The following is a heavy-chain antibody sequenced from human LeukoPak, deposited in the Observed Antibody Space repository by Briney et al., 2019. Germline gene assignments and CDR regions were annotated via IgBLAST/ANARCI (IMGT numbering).Heavy chain of an antibody. Sequence: GGSLRLSCAASGFTVSTSYMSWDRQAPGKGLEWVSVIDSGGSTNYADSVKGRFTISRDNSKNTLYFQMNSLRAEDTAVYYCARDGSGSYKLDWGQGTLVTVSS. CDR2: IDSGGST. V-gene: IGHV3-53*01. CDR3: ARDGSGSYKLD. D-gene: IGHD3-10*01. CDR1: GFTVSTSY. J-gene: IGHJ4*02.